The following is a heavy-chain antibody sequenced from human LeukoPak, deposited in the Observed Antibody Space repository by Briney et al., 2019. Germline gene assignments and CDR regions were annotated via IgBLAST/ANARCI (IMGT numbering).Heavy chain of an antibody. D-gene: IGHD4-17*01. V-gene: IGHV3-30*02. CDR2: IQYDGSNQ. J-gene: IGHJ5*02. Sequence: PGGSLRLSCAASPFTFSSYGMHWVRQAPGKGLEWVAYIQYDGSNQQYADSVKGRFSISRDSSKNILYLQMNSLRAEDTAVYYCVRDVRSILKNPLRSASPNWFDPWGQGTLVTVSS. CDR3: VRDVRSILKNPLRSASPNWFDP. CDR1: PFTFSSYG.